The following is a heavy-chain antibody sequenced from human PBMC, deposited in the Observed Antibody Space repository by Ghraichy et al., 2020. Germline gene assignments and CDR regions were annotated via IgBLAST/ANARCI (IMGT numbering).Heavy chain of an antibody. V-gene: IGHV4-39*01. D-gene: IGHD4-23*01. CDR2: IYYSGST. CDR3: ARQWVDGGNGGHLYYSDA. CDR1: GGSISSNSYY. J-gene: IGHJ4*02. Sequence: ESLNISCTVSGGSISSNSYYWGWIRQPPGKGLEWIGSIYYSGSTYFNPSLKSRVTISVDTSKNQFSLKLSSVTAADTAVYYCARQWVDGGNGGHLYYSDAWGQGILDTGSS.